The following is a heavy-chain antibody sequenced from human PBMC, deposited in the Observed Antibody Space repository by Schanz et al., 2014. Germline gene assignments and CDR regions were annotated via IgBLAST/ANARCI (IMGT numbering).Heavy chain of an antibody. J-gene: IGHJ3*01. Sequence: EVQLVESGGGLVQPGGSLRLSCAASGFTFSSYWMSWVRQAPGKGLEWVANIKKDGSENYYADSVKGRFIISRDSSKNTLFLQMNSLRAEDTAVYFCARDGGRDGYNLAFDVWGQGTLVTVSS. D-gene: IGHD5-12*01. CDR1: GFTFSSYW. CDR2: IKKDGSEN. V-gene: IGHV3-7*03. CDR3: ARDGGRDGYNLAFDV.